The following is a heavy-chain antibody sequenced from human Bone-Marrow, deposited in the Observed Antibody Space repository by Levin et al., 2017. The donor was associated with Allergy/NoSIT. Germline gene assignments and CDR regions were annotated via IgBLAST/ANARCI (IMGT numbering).Heavy chain of an antibody. J-gene: IGHJ4*02. CDR2: ISGSGGST. CDR1: GFTFRNYG. CDR3: ATEGVVGTAVHDFGNDF. V-gene: IGHV3-23*01. D-gene: IGHD2-21*02. Sequence: GGSLRLSCTASGFTFRNYGLSWVRQAPGKGLEWVSTISGSGGSTFYGDSAKGRLTISRDNSKNTVFLQMSSLRAEDTAMYYCATEGVVGTAVHDFGNDFWGQGTLVIVS.